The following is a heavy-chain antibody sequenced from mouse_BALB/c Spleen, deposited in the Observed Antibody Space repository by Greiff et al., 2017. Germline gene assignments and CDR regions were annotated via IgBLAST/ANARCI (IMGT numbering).Heavy chain of an antibody. Sequence: VQLKESGPGLVKPSQSLSLTCTVTGYSITSDYAWNWIRQFPGNKLEWMGYISYSGSTSYNPSLKSRISITRDTSKNQFFLQLNSVTTEDTATYYCARVLDGNYPWFAYWGQGTLVTVSA. D-gene: IGHD2-1*01. V-gene: IGHV3-2*02. CDR3: ARVLDGNYPWFAY. J-gene: IGHJ3*01. CDR1: GYSITSDYA. CDR2: ISYSGST.